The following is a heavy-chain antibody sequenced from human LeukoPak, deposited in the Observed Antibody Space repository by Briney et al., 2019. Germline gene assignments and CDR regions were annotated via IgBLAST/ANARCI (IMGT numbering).Heavy chain of an antibody. CDR2: ISYDGSNK. J-gene: IGHJ1*01. CDR1: GFTFSSYA. V-gene: IGHV3-30*04. CDR3: ATGVGAGYSQD. Sequence: GGSLRLSCAASGFTFSSYAMHWVRQAPGKGLEWVAVISYDGSNKYYADSVKGRFTISRDNSKNTLYLQMNSLRAEDTAVYYCATGVGAGYSQDWGQGTLVTVSS. D-gene: IGHD1-26*01.